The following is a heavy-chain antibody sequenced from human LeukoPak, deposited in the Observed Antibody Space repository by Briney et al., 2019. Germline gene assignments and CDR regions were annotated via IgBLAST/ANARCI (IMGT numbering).Heavy chain of an antibody. CDR1: GGSISSSSYY. CDR3: ARDLAWFDL. V-gene: IGHV4-39*07. J-gene: IGHJ2*01. CDR2: IYYSGST. Sequence: SETLSLTCTVSGGSISSSSYYWGWLRQPPGKGLEWIGSIYYSGSTYYNPSLKSRVTISVDTSKNQFSLKLSSVTAADTAVYYCARDLAWFDLWGRGTLVTVSS.